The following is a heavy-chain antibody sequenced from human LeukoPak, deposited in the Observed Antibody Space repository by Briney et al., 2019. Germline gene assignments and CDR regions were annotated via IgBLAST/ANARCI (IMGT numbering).Heavy chain of an antibody. D-gene: IGHD2-2*01. CDR1: GFTFSSYA. CDR2: ISGGGGNT. V-gene: IGHV3-23*01. J-gene: IGHJ4*02. CDR3: AKGRESLYCSSASCLLFDY. Sequence: GGSLRLSCAASGFTFSSYAMSWVRQAPGKGLEWVSAISGGGGNTYYADSVRGRFTISRDNSKNTLYLQMNSLRAEDTAVYYCAKGRESLYCSSASCLLFDYWGQGTPVTVSS.